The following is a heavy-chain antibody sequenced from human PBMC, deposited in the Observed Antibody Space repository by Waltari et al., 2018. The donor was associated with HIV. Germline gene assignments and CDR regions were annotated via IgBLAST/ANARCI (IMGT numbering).Heavy chain of an antibody. D-gene: IGHD4-17*01. CDR2: IFHSGST. CDR3: ARRGGATVTSYYYYGLDL. CDR1: GPSISIDSQS. J-gene: IGHJ6*02. V-gene: IGHV4-39*01. Sequence: QVQLQESGPGLVMPSETLALPCTVSGPSISIDSQSLGWVRQPPGKGLVWIGNIFHSGSTYYKPSLRSRVTISVDTSRKQFSLKLTSVTAADTAVYYCARRGGATVTSYYYYGLDLWGQGTTVTVSS.